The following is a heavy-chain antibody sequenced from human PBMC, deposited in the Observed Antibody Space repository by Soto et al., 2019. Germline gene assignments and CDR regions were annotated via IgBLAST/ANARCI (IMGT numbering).Heavy chain of an antibody. CDR3: ARPEWIQLWFDY. D-gene: IGHD5-18*01. CDR2: LYYSGIS. V-gene: IGHV4-31*03. J-gene: IGHJ4*02. Sequence: QVQLLESGPGLVNPSQTLSLICNVSGASISSGGYYWSWIRQRPGGGLEWLGFLYYSGISHYNPSLKSRATISVDTSKNQFSLKLISVTAADTAVYYCARPEWIQLWFDYWGQGALVTVS. CDR1: GASISSGGYY.